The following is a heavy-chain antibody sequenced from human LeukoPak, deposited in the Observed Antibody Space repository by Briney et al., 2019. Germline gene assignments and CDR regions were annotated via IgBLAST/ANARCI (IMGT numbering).Heavy chain of an antibody. CDR3: ARVITMVRGVISNNWFDP. Sequence: ASVKVSCKASGYTFTSYGISWVRQAPGQGLEWMGWISAYNGNTNYAQKLQGRVTMTTDTFTNTAYMELRSLRSDDTAIYYCARVITMVRGVISNNWFDPWGQGTLVTVSS. V-gene: IGHV1-18*01. D-gene: IGHD3-10*01. J-gene: IGHJ5*02. CDR2: ISAYNGNT. CDR1: GYTFTSYG.